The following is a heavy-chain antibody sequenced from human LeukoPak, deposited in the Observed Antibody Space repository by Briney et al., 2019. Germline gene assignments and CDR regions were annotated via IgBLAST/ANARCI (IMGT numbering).Heavy chain of an antibody. J-gene: IGHJ4*02. V-gene: IGHV4-39*01. D-gene: IGHD2-15*01. CDR2: VYYSGRT. Sequence: SETLSLTCTVSGASISSSSHYWGWIRQPPGKELQWIASVYYSGRTNYNPSLKSRVTISVDTSEKQFSLQVNSVTAADTAVYYCARQGSAYYFDFWGQGLPVTVSS. CDR1: GASISSSSHY. CDR3: ARQGSAYYFDF.